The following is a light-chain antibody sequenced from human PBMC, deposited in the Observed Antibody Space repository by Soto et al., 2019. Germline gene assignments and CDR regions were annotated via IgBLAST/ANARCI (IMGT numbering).Light chain of an antibody. CDR2: GAS. J-gene: IGKJ5*01. V-gene: IGKV3-20*01. Sequence: EVVLTQSPDTLSLSPGERATLSCRASQSVSGSYLAWYQQKPGQAPRLLIYGASSRAPGIPDRFSGGGSGTDFTLTISGLEPEDFAVYYCQQFGSSPITFGQGTRLETK. CDR3: QQFGSSPIT. CDR1: QSVSGSY.